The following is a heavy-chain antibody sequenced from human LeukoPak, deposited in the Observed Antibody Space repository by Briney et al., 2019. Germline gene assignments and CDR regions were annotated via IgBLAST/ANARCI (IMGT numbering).Heavy chain of an antibody. Sequence: QSGGSLRLSCAASGFTFLNYWMAWVRQAPGKGLEWVASIKEDGSEKFHVDSVTGRFTISRDNARNSQYLQMNSLRVEDTAVYYCARDATRGGDFDYWGQGILVTVSS. J-gene: IGHJ4*02. CDR2: IKEDGSEK. CDR1: GFTFLNYW. V-gene: IGHV3-7*01. CDR3: ARDATRGGDFDY. D-gene: IGHD2-21*01.